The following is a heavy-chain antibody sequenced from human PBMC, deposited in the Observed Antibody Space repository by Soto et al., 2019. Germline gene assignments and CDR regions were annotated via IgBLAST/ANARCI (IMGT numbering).Heavy chain of an antibody. V-gene: IGHV1-69*13. Sequence: SSVKVSCKASGGTFSSYAISWVRQAPGQGLEWMGGIIPIFGTANYAQKFQGRVTITADESTSTAYMELSRLRSEDTAVYYCARERSGSGSYSDYYYYGMDVWGQGTTVTVSS. J-gene: IGHJ6*02. D-gene: IGHD3-10*01. CDR3: ARERSGSGSYSDYYYYGMDV. CDR1: GGTFSSYA. CDR2: IIPIFGTA.